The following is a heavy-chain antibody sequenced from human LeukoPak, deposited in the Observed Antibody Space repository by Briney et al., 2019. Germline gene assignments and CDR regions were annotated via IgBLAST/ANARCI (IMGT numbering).Heavy chain of an antibody. V-gene: IGHV4-34*01. D-gene: IGHD3/OR15-3a*01. J-gene: IGHJ4*03. Sequence: SETLSLTCAVYGGSFSGYYWGWIRQPPGKGLEWIGEINRGGDTNYNPFLKSRATISIDTSRNYFSLKLSSVTAADTAVYYCARGRGTGSYFHDWGQGTLATVSS. CDR1: GGSFSGYY. CDR2: INRGGDT. CDR3: ARGRGTGSYFHD.